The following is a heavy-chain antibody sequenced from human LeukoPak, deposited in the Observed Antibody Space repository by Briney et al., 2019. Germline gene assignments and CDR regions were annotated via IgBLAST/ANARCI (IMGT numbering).Heavy chain of an antibody. V-gene: IGHV1-3*01. CDR3: AVSDCSSTSCYYYYGMDV. CDR1: GYTFTSYA. CDR2: INAGNGNT. J-gene: IGHJ6*02. Sequence: GASVKVPCKASGYTFTSYAMHWVRQAPGQRLEWMGWINAGNGNTKYSQKFQGRVTITRDTSASTAYMELSSLRSEDTAVHYCAVSDCSSTSCYYYYGMDVWGQGTTVTVSS. D-gene: IGHD2-2*01.